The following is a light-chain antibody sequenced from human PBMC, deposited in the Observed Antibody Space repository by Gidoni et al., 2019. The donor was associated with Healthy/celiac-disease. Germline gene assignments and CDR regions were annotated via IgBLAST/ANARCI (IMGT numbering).Light chain of an antibody. CDR1: QSISSW. CDR2: KAS. CDR3: QQYNSDPLT. Sequence: DIQMTQSPSTLSASVGDRVTITCRASQSISSWLAWYQQKPGKVPKLLIYKASSLERGVPSRFSGSGSGTEFTLTISSLQPDDFATYYCQQYNSDPLTFXGXTKVEIK. J-gene: IGKJ4*01. V-gene: IGKV1-5*03.